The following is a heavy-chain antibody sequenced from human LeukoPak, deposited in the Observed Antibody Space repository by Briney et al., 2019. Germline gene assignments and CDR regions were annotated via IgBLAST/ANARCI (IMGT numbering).Heavy chain of an antibody. CDR1: GFTFSSYA. CDR3: AMGGQQLVRF. D-gene: IGHD6-13*01. CDR2: ISYDGSNK. Sequence: PGGSLRLSCAASGFTFSSYAMHWVRQAPGKGLEWVAVISYDGSNKYYADSVKGRFTISRDNSKNTLYLQMNSLRAEDTAVYYCAMGGQQLVRFWGQGTLVTVSS. V-gene: IGHV3-30*04. J-gene: IGHJ4*02.